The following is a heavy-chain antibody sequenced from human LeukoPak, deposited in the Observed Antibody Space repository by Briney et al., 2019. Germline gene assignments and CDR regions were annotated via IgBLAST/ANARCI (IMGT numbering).Heavy chain of an antibody. J-gene: IGHJ5*02. Sequence: ASVKVSGKASGYSFTAYYMHWVRQAPGQGLEWMGWINPNSGGTNYAQKFQGRVTMTRDTSITTAYMELSRLRSDDTAVYYCARGFSGNFKRWFDPWGQGTLVTVSS. CDR3: ARGFSGNFKRWFDP. CDR2: INPNSGGT. D-gene: IGHD5-12*01. CDR1: GYSFTAYY. V-gene: IGHV1-2*02.